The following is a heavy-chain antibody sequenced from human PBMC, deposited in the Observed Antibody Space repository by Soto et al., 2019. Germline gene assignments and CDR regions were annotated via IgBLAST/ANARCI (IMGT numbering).Heavy chain of an antibody. CDR3: ARGGVDMIRGITGKRTWLDP. Sequence: QVQLQQWXDGLXXXXXXLSLTCAVYGGSFSSYYWNWIRQSPGKGLEWIGDINRIGSANYNPSLTGRVTMSVDSSKNQFYLRLTSVTAADTAMYYCARGGVDMIRGITGKRTWLDPWGQGTLVIVS. D-gene: IGHD3-10*01. CDR1: GGSFSSYY. V-gene: IGHV4-34*01. J-gene: IGHJ5*02. CDR2: INRIGSA.